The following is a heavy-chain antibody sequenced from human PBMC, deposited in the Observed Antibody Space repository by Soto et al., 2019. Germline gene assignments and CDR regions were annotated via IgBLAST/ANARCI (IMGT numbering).Heavy chain of an antibody. Sequence: SETLSLTCTVSGGSVSSGSYYWSWIRQPPGKGLEWIGYIYYSGSTNYNPSLKSRVTISVDTSKNQFSLKLSSVTAADTAVYYCARDTGSGSPLAFADYYYYYGMDVWGQGTTVTV. CDR2: IYYSGST. CDR1: GGSVSSGSYY. CDR3: ARDTGSGSPLAFADYYYYYGMDV. J-gene: IGHJ6*02. V-gene: IGHV4-61*01. D-gene: IGHD3-3*01.